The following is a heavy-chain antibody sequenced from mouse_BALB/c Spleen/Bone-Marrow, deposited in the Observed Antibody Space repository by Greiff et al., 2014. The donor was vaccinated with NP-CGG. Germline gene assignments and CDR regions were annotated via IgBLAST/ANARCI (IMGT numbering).Heavy chain of an antibody. Sequence: EVHLVESGGGLVKPGGSLKLSCAASGFTFSDFYMFWFRQTPEKRLEWVATISDGGTYTYYPDSVKGRFTISRDNAKNNLCLQMSSLKSEDTAMYYCARSGERYGAMDYWGQGTSVTVSS. CDR1: GFTFSDFY. CDR3: ARSGERYGAMDY. J-gene: IGHJ4*01. V-gene: IGHV5-4*02. CDR2: ISDGGTYT. D-gene: IGHD1-1*02.